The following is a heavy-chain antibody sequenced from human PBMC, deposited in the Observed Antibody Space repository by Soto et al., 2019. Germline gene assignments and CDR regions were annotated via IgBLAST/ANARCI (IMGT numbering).Heavy chain of an antibody. CDR1: GFTFSSYW. V-gene: IGHV3-7*05. Sequence: EVQLVESGGGLVQPGGSLRLSCAASGFTFSSYWMSWVRQAPGKGLEWVANIKQDGSEKYYVDSVKGRFTISRDNARNSLYLQMNSLRAEDTAVYYCARDVSWGGYDQDLCYFDYWGQGTLVTVSS. CDR3: ARDVSWGGYDQDLCYFDY. CDR2: IKQDGSEK. D-gene: IGHD3-16*01. J-gene: IGHJ4*02.